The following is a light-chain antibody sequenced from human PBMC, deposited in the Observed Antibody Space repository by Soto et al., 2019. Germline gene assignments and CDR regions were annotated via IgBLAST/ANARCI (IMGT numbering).Light chain of an antibody. CDR3: QQYGSSHT. CDR1: QSVSSSY. CDR2: GAS. V-gene: IGKV3-20*01. J-gene: IGKJ5*01. Sequence: EIVLTQSPGTLSLSPGERATLSCRTSQSVSSSYLAWYQQKPGQAPRLLIYGASSRATGITDRFSGSGSGKDFTLTIRRLEDEDFAVYYCQQYGSSHTFGQGTRLEIK.